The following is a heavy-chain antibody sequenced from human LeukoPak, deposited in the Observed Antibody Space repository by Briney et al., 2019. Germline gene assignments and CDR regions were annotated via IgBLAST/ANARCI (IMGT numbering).Heavy chain of an antibody. Sequence: SETLSLTCTVSGGSISSYYWSWIRQPPGKGLEWIGYIYYSGSTNYNPSLKSRVTISVDTSKNQFSLKLSSVTAADTAVYYCARVSSSAAGDYWGRGTLVTVSS. J-gene: IGHJ4*02. CDR2: IYYSGST. CDR3: ARVSSSAAGDY. CDR1: GGSISSYY. D-gene: IGHD6-6*01. V-gene: IGHV4-59*01.